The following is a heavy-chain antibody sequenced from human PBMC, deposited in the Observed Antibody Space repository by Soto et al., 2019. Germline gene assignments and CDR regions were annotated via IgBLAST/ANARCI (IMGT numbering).Heavy chain of an antibody. CDR2: ISSSSSYI. CDR3: ARGRVELLMVYAIPAFDI. Sequence: GGSLRLSCAASGFTFSSYSMNWVRQAPGKGLEWVSSISSSSSYIYYADSVKGRFTISRDNAKNSLYLQMNSLRAEDTAVYYCARGRVELLMVYAIPAFDIWGQGTMVTVSS. V-gene: IGHV3-21*01. J-gene: IGHJ3*02. D-gene: IGHD2-8*01. CDR1: GFTFSSYS.